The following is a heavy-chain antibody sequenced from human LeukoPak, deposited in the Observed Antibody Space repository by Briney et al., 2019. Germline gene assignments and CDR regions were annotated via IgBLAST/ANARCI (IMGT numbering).Heavy chain of an antibody. Sequence: SETLSLTCAVYGGSFSGYYWSWIRQPPGKGLEWIGEINHSGSTNYNPSLKSRVTISVDTSKNQFSLKLSSVAAADTAVYYCASVRLTSYGDRYYYYGMDVWGQGTTVTVSS. CDR1: GGSFSGYY. D-gene: IGHD4-17*01. J-gene: IGHJ6*02. V-gene: IGHV4-34*01. CDR2: INHSGST. CDR3: ASVRLTSYGDRYYYYGMDV.